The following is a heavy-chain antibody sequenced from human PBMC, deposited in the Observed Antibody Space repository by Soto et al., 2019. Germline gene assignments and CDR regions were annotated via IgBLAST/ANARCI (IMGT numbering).Heavy chain of an antibody. Sequence: VKPSCKSSGSTFSSYAISWVRQAPGQGLEWMGGIIPIFGTANYAQKFQGRVTITADESTSTAYMEPSSLRSEDTAVYYCARVRVRRGIAARRCAFHYCGKGTLETVSS. CDR3: ARVRVRRGIAARRCAFHY. V-gene: IGHV1-69*13. CDR2: IIPIFGTA. CDR1: GSTFSSYA. J-gene: IGHJ4*02. D-gene: IGHD6-6*01.